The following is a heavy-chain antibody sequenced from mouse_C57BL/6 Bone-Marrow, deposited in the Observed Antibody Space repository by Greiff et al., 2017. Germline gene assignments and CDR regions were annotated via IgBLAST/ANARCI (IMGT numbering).Heavy chain of an antibody. V-gene: IGHV1-9*01. CDR3: ARGFNYYGSSRYYFDY. J-gene: IGHJ2*01. D-gene: IGHD1-1*01. CDR1: GYTFTGYW. CDR2: ILPGSGST. Sequence: VQLQQSGAELMKPGASVKLSCKATGYTFTGYWIEWVKQRPGHGLEWIGEILPGSGSTNYNEKFKGKATFTADTSSNTAYMQLSSLTTEDSAIYYCARGFNYYGSSRYYFDYWGQGTTLTVSS.